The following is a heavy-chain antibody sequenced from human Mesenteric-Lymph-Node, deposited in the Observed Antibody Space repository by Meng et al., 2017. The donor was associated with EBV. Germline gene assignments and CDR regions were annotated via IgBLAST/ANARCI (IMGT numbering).Heavy chain of an antibody. V-gene: IGHV1-18*01. CDR2: ISAYNGNT. J-gene: IGHJ4*02. Sequence: QVQLWQSGGEVKKPGASVRVSYKASGYTYTSYGIIWVRQAPGQGLEWVGWISAYNGNTNYAQKVQGRVTMTTDTSTTTAYMELRRLRSDDTAVYYCAREGDWTTFDYWGQGTLVTVSS. CDR3: AREGDWTTFDY. CDR1: GYTYTSYG. D-gene: IGHD3/OR15-3a*01.